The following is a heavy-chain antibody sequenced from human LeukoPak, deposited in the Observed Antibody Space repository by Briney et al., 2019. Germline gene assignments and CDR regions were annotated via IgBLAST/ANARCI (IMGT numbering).Heavy chain of an antibody. J-gene: IGHJ3*02. Sequence: SETLSLTCTVSGGSISSDSYYWSWIRQPAGKGLEWIGRIYSSGTTNYNPSLKSRVTISVDTSKNQFSLKLSSVTAADTAVYYCAIKVESAFDIWGQGTMVTVSS. CDR1: GGSISSDSYY. CDR2: IYSSGTT. V-gene: IGHV4-61*02. D-gene: IGHD2-15*01. CDR3: AIKVESAFDI.